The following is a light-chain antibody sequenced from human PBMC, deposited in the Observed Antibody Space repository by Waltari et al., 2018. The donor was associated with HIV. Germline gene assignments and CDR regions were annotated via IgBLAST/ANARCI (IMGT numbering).Light chain of an antibody. J-gene: IGLJ2*01. V-gene: IGLV2-8*01. Sequence: QSALTQPPSASGSPGQSVNISCTGGDNNINHYTYVSWYQQHSDKPPKLIIFEVTKRPSGVPDRFSGSKSGNTASLFVSGLQPEDEATYFCSSFAGTNKLFGGGTKLTVL. CDR3: SSFAGTNKL. CDR1: DNNINHYTY. CDR2: EVT.